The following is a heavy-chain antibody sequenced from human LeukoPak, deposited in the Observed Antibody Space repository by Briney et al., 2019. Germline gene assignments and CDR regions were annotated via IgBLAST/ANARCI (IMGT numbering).Heavy chain of an antibody. D-gene: IGHD5-24*01. J-gene: IGHJ5*02. CDR3: TKSRDVYNHGLDP. CDR2: IWIDGSNK. CDR1: GFTSSSHG. V-gene: IGHV3-33*06. Sequence: GGSLRLSCAASGFTSSSHGMHWVRQAPGKGLEWVAVIWIDGSNKHYADTVKGRFTISRDNSKNTVYLQMDSLRAEDPAVYYCTKSRDVYNHGLDPWGQGTLVTVSS.